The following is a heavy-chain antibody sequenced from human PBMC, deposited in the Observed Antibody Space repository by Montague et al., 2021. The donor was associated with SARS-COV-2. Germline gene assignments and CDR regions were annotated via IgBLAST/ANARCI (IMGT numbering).Heavy chain of an antibody. V-gene: IGHV4-59*13. J-gene: IGHJ4*02. Sequence: SETLSLTCTVSGGSITSNYWSWIRQPPGKRLEWIGYINHGGSTXSXPSXXXRVTISVDTSQNQFSLKLSSVTAADTAVYYCARSRSLGSGLSFPSWYFDDWGQGTLVTVTP. D-gene: IGHD5-12*01. CDR1: GGSITSNY. CDR2: INHGGST. CDR3: ARSRSLGSGLSFPSWYFDD.